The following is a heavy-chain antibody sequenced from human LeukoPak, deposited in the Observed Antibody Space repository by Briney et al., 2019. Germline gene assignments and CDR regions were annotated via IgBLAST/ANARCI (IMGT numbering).Heavy chain of an antibody. CDR1: GFTFDDYA. D-gene: IGHD6-19*01. CDR2: MSWNSGSI. J-gene: IGHJ3*02. V-gene: IGHV3-9*03. CDR3: AKSTRNGWYGDYAFDI. Sequence: PGRYLRLSCAPSGFTFDDYAMHWVRQAPGKGLEWVSGMSWNSGSIAYADSVKGRFTISRDNAKNSLYLQMNSLRAEDMALYYCAKSTRNGWYGDYAFDIWGQGTMVTVSS.